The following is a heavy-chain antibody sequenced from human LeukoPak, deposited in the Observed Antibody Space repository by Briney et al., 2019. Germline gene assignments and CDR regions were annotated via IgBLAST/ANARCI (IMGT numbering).Heavy chain of an antibody. D-gene: IGHD5-12*01. CDR3: AKPHLPVVATPYFDY. J-gene: IGHJ4*02. V-gene: IGHV3-43D*03. CDR1: GFTFHDYA. Sequence: GGSLRLSCAASGFTFHDYAMHWVRQAPGKGLEWVSHITWDGGSTYYADSVKGRFTISRDNSKNSLYLQVDSLRAEDTALYYCAKPHLPVVATPYFDYWGQGTLVTVSS. CDR2: ITWDGGST.